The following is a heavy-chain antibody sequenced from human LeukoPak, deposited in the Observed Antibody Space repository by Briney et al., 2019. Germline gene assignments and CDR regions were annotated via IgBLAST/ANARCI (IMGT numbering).Heavy chain of an antibody. CDR2: INWNGGST. V-gene: IGHV3-20*01. CDR1: GFTFDDYG. Sequence: GGSLRLSCAASGFTFDDYGMSWVRQAPGKGLEWVSGINWNGGSTGYADSVEGRFTISRDNAKNSLYLQMNSLRAEDTALYHCARAGAEYYYGMDVWGQGTTVTVSS. CDR3: ARAGAEYYYGMDV. D-gene: IGHD7-27*01. J-gene: IGHJ6*02.